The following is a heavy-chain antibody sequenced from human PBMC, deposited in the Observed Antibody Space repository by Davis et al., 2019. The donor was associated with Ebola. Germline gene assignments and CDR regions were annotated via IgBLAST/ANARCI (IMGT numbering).Heavy chain of an antibody. Sequence: PGGSLRLSCAASGFTFSSYGMPWVRQAPGKGLEWMAVISYDGSNKYYADSVKGRFTISRDNSKNTLYLQMNSLGAEDTAVYYCSGLGASSGWYLPWGQGTLVTVSS. D-gene: IGHD6-19*01. J-gene: IGHJ5*02. CDR1: GFTFSSYG. V-gene: IGHV3-30*03. CDR3: SGLGASSGWYLP. CDR2: ISYDGSNK.